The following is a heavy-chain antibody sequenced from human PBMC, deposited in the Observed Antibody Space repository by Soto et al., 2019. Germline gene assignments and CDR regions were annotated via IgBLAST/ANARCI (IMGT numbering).Heavy chain of an antibody. Sequence: RGESLKISCKGSGYSFTSYWIGWVRQMPGKGLEWMGIIYPGDSDTRYSPSFQGQVTISADKSISTAYLQWSSLKASDTAMYYCARRSAQITIFGVVPGYYGMDVWGQGTTVTVPS. CDR2: IYPGDSDT. V-gene: IGHV5-51*01. CDR1: GYSFTSYW. CDR3: ARRSAQITIFGVVPGYYGMDV. D-gene: IGHD3-3*01. J-gene: IGHJ6*02.